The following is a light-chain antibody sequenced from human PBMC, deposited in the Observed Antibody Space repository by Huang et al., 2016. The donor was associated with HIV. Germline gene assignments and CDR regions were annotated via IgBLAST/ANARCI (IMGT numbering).Light chain of an antibody. J-gene: IGKJ1*01. V-gene: IGKV1-NL1*01. Sequence: DIQMTQSPSSLSESVGDRVTIICRASQGISKSLAWYQQKPGKATKRLLYATSKLGSGVPSLFSGSDSGTHYTLTLSTLQPEDLATYCCQQYHSVPWTFGQGTKVAI. CDR1: QGISKS. CDR3: QQYHSVPWT. CDR2: ATS.